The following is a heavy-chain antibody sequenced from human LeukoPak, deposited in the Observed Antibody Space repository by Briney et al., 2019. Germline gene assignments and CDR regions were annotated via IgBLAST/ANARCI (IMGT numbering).Heavy chain of an antibody. Sequence: ASVKVSCKASGGTFSSYAISWVRQAPGQGLEWMGGIIPIFGTANYAQKFQGRVTITTDESTSTAYMELSSLRSEDTAVYYCAAKAFWSGYQSYYYYMDVWGKGTTVTVSS. CDR3: AAKAFWSGYQSYYYYMDV. CDR1: GGTFSSYA. V-gene: IGHV1-69*05. D-gene: IGHD3-3*01. CDR2: IIPIFGTA. J-gene: IGHJ6*03.